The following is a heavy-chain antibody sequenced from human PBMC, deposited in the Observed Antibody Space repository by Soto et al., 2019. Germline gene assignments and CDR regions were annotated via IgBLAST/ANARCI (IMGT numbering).Heavy chain of an antibody. CDR3: ARLPPPGLYYMSMDV. V-gene: IGHV1-2*02. J-gene: IGHJ6*02. CDR1: GYSFIAYY. Sequence: VASVKVSCKASGYSFIAYYMRWMRQAPGQGPEWMGWINPRNGATNYAQRFQGRVSVTRDTSINTAYLELSRLRSDDTAVYYCARLPPPGLYYMSMDVWGQGTTVTVSS. D-gene: IGHD1-26*01. CDR2: INPRNGAT.